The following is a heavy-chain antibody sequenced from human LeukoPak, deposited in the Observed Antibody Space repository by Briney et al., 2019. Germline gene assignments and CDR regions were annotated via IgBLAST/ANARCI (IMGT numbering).Heavy chain of an antibody. D-gene: IGHD1-26*01. V-gene: IGHV4-34*01. CDR2: INHSGST. CDR1: GGSFSGYY. CDR3: ARGRGAGSGSYIY. J-gene: IGHJ4*02. Sequence: PSETLSLTCAVYGGSFSGYYWSWIRQPPRKGLEWIGEINHSGSTNYNPALKSRVTISVDTSKNQFSLKLSSVTAADTAVYYCARGRGAGSGSYIYWGQGTLVTVSS.